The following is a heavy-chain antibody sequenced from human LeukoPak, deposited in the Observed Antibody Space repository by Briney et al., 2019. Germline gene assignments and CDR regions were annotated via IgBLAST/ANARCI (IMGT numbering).Heavy chain of an antibody. Sequence: SETLSLTCSVSGDSISESAYCWYWPSTRHAPGKGREWIGSVSYRGSIRYNAALKTRVTISVDMPKNQFYLNFNSGTATDTAVYYCARRRYAAWFDPWGQGTLVTVSS. J-gene: IGHJ5*02. CDR1: GDSISESAYC. CDR3: ARRRYAAWFDP. V-gene: IGHV4-39*01. D-gene: IGHD2-2*01. CDR2: VSYRGSI.